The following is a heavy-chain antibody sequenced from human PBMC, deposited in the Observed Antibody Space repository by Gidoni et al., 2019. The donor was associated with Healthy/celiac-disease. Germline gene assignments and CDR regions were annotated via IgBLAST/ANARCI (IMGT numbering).Heavy chain of an antibody. CDR1: GVPFSSYA. CDR3: ARTRQWLVHGSESI. D-gene: IGHD6-19*01. V-gene: IGHV1-69*06. CDR2: IIPIFGTA. J-gene: IGHJ3*02. Sequence: QVQLVQSGAEVKKPGSSVKVSCTASGVPFSSYAISWVRQAPGQGLEWMGGIIPIFGTANYAQKFQGRVTITADKSTRTAYMELSSLRSEDTAVYYCARTRQWLVHGSESIWGQGTMVTVSS.